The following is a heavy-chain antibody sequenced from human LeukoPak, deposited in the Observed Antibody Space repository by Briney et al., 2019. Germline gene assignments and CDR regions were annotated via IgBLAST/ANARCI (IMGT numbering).Heavy chain of an antibody. Sequence: PGGSLRLSCSASGFTFSSYAMHWVRQAPGKGLEYVSAISNNGGSTYYADSVKGRFTISRDNSKNTLYLQMSSLRAEDTAVYYCAKSTGYLREGFDIWGQGIMVIVSS. J-gene: IGHJ3*02. CDR2: ISNNGGST. CDR3: AKSTGYLREGFDI. V-gene: IGHV3-64D*09. CDR1: GFTFSSYA. D-gene: IGHD3-9*01.